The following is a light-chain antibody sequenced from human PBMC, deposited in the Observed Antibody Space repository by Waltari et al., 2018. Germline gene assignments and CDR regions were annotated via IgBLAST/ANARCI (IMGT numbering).Light chain of an antibody. CDR3: QQYDSSPYT. CDR1: QSVGRNY. J-gene: IGKJ2*01. CDR2: GAS. Sequence: DMVLTQSPGTLSLSPGERATLSCRASQSVGRNYLALHQQKPCQAPRHLIYGASIRATGVPGSFSGSGSGTDFTRTISSLDPEDFAVYYCQQYDSSPYTFGQGTKLEIK. V-gene: IGKV3-20*01.